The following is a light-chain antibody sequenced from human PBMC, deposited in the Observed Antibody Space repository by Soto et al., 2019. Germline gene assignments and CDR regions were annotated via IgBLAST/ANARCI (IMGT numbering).Light chain of an antibody. CDR1: ESVSDN. Sequence: EIVLTQSPATLSVSPGERATLSCRASESVSDNIAWYQQKPGQPPRLVIYDTSTRATGVPARFSGSGSGTDFTITILSLEPEAFEVYHCQQRTNWFTFGGGTKVEIK. CDR2: DTS. J-gene: IGKJ4*01. CDR3: QQRTNWFT. V-gene: IGKV3-11*01.